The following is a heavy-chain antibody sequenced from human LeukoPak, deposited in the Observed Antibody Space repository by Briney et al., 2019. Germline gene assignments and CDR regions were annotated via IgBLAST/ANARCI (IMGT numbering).Heavy chain of an antibody. J-gene: IGHJ3*02. V-gene: IGHV4-31*03. D-gene: IGHD2-15*01. CDR2: IYYSGST. CDR1: GGSISSGDY. CDR3: ARECSGGSCYNAFDI. Sequence: SETLSLTCTVSGGSISSGDYWNWIRQHPGKGLEWIGYIYYSGSTYYNPSLKSRVTISVDTSKNQFSLKLTSVTAADTAVYYCARECSGGSCYNAFDIWGQGTMVTVSS.